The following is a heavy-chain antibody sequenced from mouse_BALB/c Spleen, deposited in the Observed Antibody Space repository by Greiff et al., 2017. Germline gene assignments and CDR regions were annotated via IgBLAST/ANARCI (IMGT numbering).Heavy chain of an antibody. J-gene: IGHJ3*01. V-gene: IGHV14-1*02. CDR3: ARATMITTFAY. CDR2: IDPENGNT. Sequence: EVQLQQSGAELVRPGALVKLSCKASGFNIKDYYMHWVKQRPEQGLEWIGWIDPENGNTIYDPKFQGKASITADTSSNTAYLQLSSLTSEDTAVYYCARATMITTFAYWGQGTLVTVSA. CDR1: GFNIKDYY. D-gene: IGHD2-4*01.